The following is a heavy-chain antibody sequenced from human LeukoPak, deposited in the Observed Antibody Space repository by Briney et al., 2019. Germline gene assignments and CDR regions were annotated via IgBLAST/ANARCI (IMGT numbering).Heavy chain of an antibody. J-gene: IGHJ3*02. CDR1: GFTFSSYA. D-gene: IGHD3-22*01. V-gene: IGHV3-23*01. CDR2: ISGSGGST. CDR3: AKGNDYYDSSGYYFGAFDI. Sequence: GGSLRLSCAASGFTFSSYAMSWVRQAPGKGLEWVSAISGSGGSTYYADSVKGRFTISRDNSRNTLYLQMNSLRAEDTAVYYCAKGNDYYDSSGYYFGAFDIWGQGTMVTVSS.